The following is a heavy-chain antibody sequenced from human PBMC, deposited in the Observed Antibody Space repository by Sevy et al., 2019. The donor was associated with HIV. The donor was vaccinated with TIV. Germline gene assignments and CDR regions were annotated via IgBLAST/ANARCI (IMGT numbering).Heavy chain of an antibody. CDR1: GSTLTKLS. D-gene: IGHD3-22*01. V-gene: IGHV1-24*01. J-gene: IGHJ4*02. CDR2: FDPEDGET. Sequence: ASVKVSCKVSGSTLTKLSMHWVRQAPGKGLEWMATFDPEDGETIYAPKFQGRVTMTEDTSTDTAYMELSSLRSEDTAVYYCATTKDYYDSSGYPFDDWSQGTLVTVSS. CDR3: ATTKDYYDSSGYPFDD.